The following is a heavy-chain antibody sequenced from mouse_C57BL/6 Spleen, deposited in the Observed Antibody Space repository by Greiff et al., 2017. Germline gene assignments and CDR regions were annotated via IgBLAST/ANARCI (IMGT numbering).Heavy chain of an antibody. CDR3: ARGYYGSYWYFDV. Sequence: VQLKESGPGMVKPSQSLSLTCTVTGYSITSGYDWHWIRHFPGNKLEWMGYISYSGSTNYNPSLKSRISITHDTSKNHFFLKLNSVTTEDTATYYCARGYYGSYWYFDVWGTGTTVTVSS. J-gene: IGHJ1*03. D-gene: IGHD1-1*01. V-gene: IGHV3-1*01. CDR1: GYSITSGYD. CDR2: ISYSGST.